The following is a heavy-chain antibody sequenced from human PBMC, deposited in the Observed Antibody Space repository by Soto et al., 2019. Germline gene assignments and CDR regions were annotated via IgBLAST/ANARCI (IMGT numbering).Heavy chain of an antibody. CDR1: GDSISSSSLY. CDR2: IYNSGKT. CDR3: ARHASNSGSYSEYFQY. Sequence: QVQLQESGPGLVKPSETVSLTCTVSGDSISSSSLYWGWIRQPPGKGLEWIGSIYNSGKTYYSPSLTSRVTISVDTSKNQSSLKLSSVTAADTAVYYCARHASNSGSYSEYFQYWGQGTLVAVSS. V-gene: IGHV4-39*01. J-gene: IGHJ1*01. D-gene: IGHD1-26*01.